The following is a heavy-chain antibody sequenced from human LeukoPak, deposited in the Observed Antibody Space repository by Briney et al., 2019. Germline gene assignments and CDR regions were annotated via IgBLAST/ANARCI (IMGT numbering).Heavy chain of an antibody. CDR3: AKVQPIRINWDQGWFDP. CDR1: GSSVSSNE. CDR2: ISGSST. V-gene: IGHV3-38-3*01. D-gene: IGHD7-27*01. J-gene: IGHJ5*02. Sequence: GGSLRLSCAASGSSVSSNEMSWVRQAPGKSLEWVSSISGSSTYHADSRKGRFTISRDNSKNTVHLQMNSLRAEDTAVYYCAKVQPIRINWDQGWFDPWGQGTLVTVSS.